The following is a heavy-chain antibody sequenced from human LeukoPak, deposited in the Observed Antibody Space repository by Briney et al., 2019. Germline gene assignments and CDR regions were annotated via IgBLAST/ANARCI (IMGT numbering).Heavy chain of an antibody. V-gene: IGHV3-48*03. CDR3: ARGRHYFGSGTFNCFDP. CDR2: ISSSGSTI. Sequence: GGSLRLSCAASGFTFSSYEMNWVRQAPGKGLEWLSYISSSGSTIYYADSVKGRFTISRDNAKDSLYLQMNSLRAEDTAVYYCARGRHYFGSGTFNCFDPWGQGILVTVSS. D-gene: IGHD3-10*01. CDR1: GFTFSSYE. J-gene: IGHJ5*02.